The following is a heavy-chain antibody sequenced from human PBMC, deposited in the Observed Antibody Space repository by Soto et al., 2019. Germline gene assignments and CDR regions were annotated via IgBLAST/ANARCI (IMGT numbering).Heavy chain of an antibody. J-gene: IGHJ6*02. Sequence: PGGSLRLSCAASGFTFSSYGMHWVRQAPGKGLECVAVIWYDGSNKYYADSVKGRFTISRDNSKNTLYLQMNSLRAEDTAVYYCARDPIFGVVITSYYGMDVWGQGTTVTVSS. D-gene: IGHD3-3*01. CDR3: ARDPIFGVVITSYYGMDV. V-gene: IGHV3-33*01. CDR2: IWYDGSNK. CDR1: GFTFSSYG.